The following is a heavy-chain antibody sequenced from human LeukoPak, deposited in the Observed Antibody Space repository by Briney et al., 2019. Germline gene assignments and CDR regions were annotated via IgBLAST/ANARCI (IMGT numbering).Heavy chain of an antibody. J-gene: IGHJ6*03. V-gene: IGHV1-2*02. CDR2: INPNSGGT. CDR3: ARDSYYDVWRGYMDV. Sequence: WASVKVSCKASGYTFTGYYMHWVRQAPGQGLEWMGWINPNSGGTNYAQKFQGRVTMTRDTSISTAYMGLSRLRSDDTAVYYCARDSYYDVWRGYMDVWGKGTTVTVSS. D-gene: IGHD3-3*01. CDR1: GYTFTGYY.